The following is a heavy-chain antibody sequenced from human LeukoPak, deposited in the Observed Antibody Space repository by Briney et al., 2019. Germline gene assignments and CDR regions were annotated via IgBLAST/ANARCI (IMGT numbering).Heavy chain of an antibody. CDR2: ISSSSSYI. D-gene: IGHD6-13*01. CDR3: ARVTSRYSSSWPDAFDI. J-gene: IGHJ3*02. V-gene: IGHV3-21*01. Sequence: GGSLRLSCAASGFTFSSYSMNWVRQAPGKGLEWVSSISSSSSYIYYADSVKGRFTISRDNAKNSLYLQMNSLRAEDTAVYYCARVTSRYSSSWPDAFDIWGQGTMVTVSS. CDR1: GFTFSSYS.